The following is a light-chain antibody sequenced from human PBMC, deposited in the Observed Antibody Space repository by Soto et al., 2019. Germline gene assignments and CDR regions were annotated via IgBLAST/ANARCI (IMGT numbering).Light chain of an antibody. Sequence: QSALTQPASVSGSPGQSITISCTGTSSDVGGYTYVSWYQQYPGKAPKLMIYDVSHRPSGVSNRFSGSKSGNTASLTISGLQAEDEADYYCSSYTGSSTYVFGTGTKLTVL. CDR2: DVS. J-gene: IGLJ1*01. V-gene: IGLV2-14*01. CDR1: SSDVGGYTY. CDR3: SSYTGSSTYV.